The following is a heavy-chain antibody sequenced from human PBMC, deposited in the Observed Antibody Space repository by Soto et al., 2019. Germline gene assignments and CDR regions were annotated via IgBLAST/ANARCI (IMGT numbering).Heavy chain of an antibody. J-gene: IGHJ6*03. CDR3: AREGYCSGGSCYSEYYYYMDV. Sequence: ASVKVSCKASGYTLTSYDINWVRQATGQGLEWMGWMNPNSGNTGYAQKFQGRVTMTRNTSISTAYMELSSLRSEDTAVYYCAREGYCSGGSCYSEYYYYMDVWGKGTTVTV. CDR1: GYTLTSYD. D-gene: IGHD2-15*01. CDR2: MNPNSGNT. V-gene: IGHV1-8*01.